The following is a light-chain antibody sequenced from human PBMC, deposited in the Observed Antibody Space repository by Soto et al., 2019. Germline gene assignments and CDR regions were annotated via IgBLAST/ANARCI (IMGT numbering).Light chain of an antibody. V-gene: IGLV2-14*01. Sequence: QSALTQPASVSGSPGQSITISCTGTSSDVGGYNYVSWYQQHPGKAPKLMIYEVSNRPSGVSNRFSGSKSGNTASLTISGLHAEDEADYYCSSYTSSSIPVFGTGTKLTVL. CDR1: SSDVGGYNY. CDR2: EVS. CDR3: SSYTSSSIPV. J-gene: IGLJ1*01.